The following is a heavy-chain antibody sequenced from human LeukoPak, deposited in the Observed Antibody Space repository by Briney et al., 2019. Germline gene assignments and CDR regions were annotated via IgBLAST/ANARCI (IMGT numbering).Heavy chain of an antibody. Sequence: GGSLRLSCAASGFTFSSNYMHWVRQAPGRGLVWVSHITSNGGSTNYADSVKGRFTIFRDNANNMLHLQMNSLRAEDTAVYYCARGGCSSTSCLDYWGQGTLVTVSS. CDR1: GFTFSSNY. CDR2: ITSNGGST. D-gene: IGHD2-2*01. V-gene: IGHV3-74*01. J-gene: IGHJ4*02. CDR3: ARGGCSSTSCLDY.